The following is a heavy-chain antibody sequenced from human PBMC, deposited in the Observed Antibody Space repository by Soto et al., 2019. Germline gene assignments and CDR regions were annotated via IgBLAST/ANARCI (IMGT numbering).Heavy chain of an antibody. Sequence: EVQLLDSGGGLVQPGGSQRLSCAASGFSFSYSAMGWVRQAPGKGLECVSGISGNGGFTYYADSVKGRFFISRDNSKNTVDLQMNNLRAEDTAVYYCVRETKNAFDVWGQGTVVTVSS. CDR3: VRETKNAFDV. J-gene: IGHJ3*01. CDR2: ISGNGGFT. V-gene: IGHV3-23*01. CDR1: GFSFSYSA.